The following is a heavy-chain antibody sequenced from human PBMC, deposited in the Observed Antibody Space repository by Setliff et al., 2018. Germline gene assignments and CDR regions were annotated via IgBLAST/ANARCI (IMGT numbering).Heavy chain of an antibody. CDR2: INPNSGGT. D-gene: IGHD1-26*01. V-gene: IGHV1-2*04. J-gene: IGHJ4*02. CDR1: GYTFTGYY. CDR3: ARDLGATITHFDY. Sequence: GASVKVSCKASGYTFTGYYMHWVRQAPGQGLGWMGWINPNSGGTNYAQKFQGWVTMTRDTSISTAYMELSRLRSDDTAVYYCARDLGATITHFDYWGQGTLVTVSS.